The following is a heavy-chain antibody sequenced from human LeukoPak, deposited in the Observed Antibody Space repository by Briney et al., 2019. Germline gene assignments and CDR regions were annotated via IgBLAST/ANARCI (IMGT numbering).Heavy chain of an antibody. J-gene: IGHJ4*02. D-gene: IGHD4-17*01. CDR3: ARDYGDYPSY. V-gene: IGHV1-2*02. CDR1: GYMFTGYY. Sequence: ASVKVSCKASGYMFTGYYMHWVRQAPGQGLEWMGWINPNSGGTNYAQKFQGRVTMTRDTSISTAYMELSSLRSDDTAVYYCARDYGDYPSYWGQGTLVTVSS. CDR2: INPNSGGT.